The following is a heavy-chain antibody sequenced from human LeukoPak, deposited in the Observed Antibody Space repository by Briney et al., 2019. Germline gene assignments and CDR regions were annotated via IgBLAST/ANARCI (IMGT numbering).Heavy chain of an antibody. J-gene: IGHJ4*02. Sequence: SETLSLTCTVSGGSISSYYWSWIRQPPGKGLEWIGYIYYSGSTNYNPSLKSRVTISVDTSKNQFSLKLSSVTAADTAVYYRARGVVVAAIIIFDYWGQGTLVTVSS. CDR2: IYYSGST. CDR3: ARGVVVAAIIIFDY. CDR1: GGSISSYY. V-gene: IGHV4-59*01. D-gene: IGHD2-15*01.